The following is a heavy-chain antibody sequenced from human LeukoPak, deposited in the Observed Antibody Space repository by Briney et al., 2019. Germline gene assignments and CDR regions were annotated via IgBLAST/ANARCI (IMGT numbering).Heavy chain of an antibody. D-gene: IGHD1-26*01. CDR2: ISSSGSTI. CDR3: ARDSGGNYFDY. J-gene: IGHJ4*02. Sequence: GGSLRLSCAASGFSFSGHWMNWVRQPPGKGLEWASYISSSGSTIYYADSVKGRFTISRDNAKNSLYLQMNSLRAEDTAVYYCARDSGGNYFDYWGQGTLVTVSS. CDR1: GFSFSGHW. V-gene: IGHV3-48*03.